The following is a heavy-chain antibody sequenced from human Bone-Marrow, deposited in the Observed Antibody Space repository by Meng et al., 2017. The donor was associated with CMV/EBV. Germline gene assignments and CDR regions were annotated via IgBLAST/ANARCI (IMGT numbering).Heavy chain of an antibody. Sequence: ASVKVSCKASGYTFISSGIHWVRQAPGQGLEWVGWISTHNGNTNYAKRFQDRITLTTNTSTATAYMELRSLRSDDTAVYYRARGLRENYGSGTFGWFDPWGQGTLVTVYS. V-gene: IGHV1-18*01. D-gene: IGHD3-10*01. J-gene: IGHJ5*02. CDR2: ISTHNGNT. CDR1: GYTFISSG. CDR3: ARGLRENYGSGTFGWFDP.